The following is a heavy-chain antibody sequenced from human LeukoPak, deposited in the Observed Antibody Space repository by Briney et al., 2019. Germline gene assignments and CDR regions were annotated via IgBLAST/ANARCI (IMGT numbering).Heavy chain of an antibody. J-gene: IGHJ4*02. V-gene: IGHV4-39*07. D-gene: IGHD4-11*01. CDR3: ATYTVTNPTPDY. Sequence: PSETLSLTCTVFGGSISSSSYYWGWIRQPPGKGLEWIGSIYYTADTYYYNPSLKSRVTISVDTSKNQFSLKLTSVTAADTAVFYCATYTVTNPTPDYWGQGTLVTVSS. CDR2: IYYTADT. CDR1: GGSISSSSYY.